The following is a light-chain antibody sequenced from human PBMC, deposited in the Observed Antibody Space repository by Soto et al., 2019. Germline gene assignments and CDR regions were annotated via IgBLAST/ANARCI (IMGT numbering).Light chain of an antibody. Sequence: DIQMTQSPSSLSASVGDRVTITCQASQDISNYLNWYQQKPGKAPKLLIYDASNLETGVPSRFSGXXXXXXXXXTISSLQPEDIATYYCQQYDNLPYTFGQGTKLEIK. CDR1: QDISNY. J-gene: IGKJ2*01. V-gene: IGKV1-33*01. CDR3: QQYDNLPYT. CDR2: DAS.